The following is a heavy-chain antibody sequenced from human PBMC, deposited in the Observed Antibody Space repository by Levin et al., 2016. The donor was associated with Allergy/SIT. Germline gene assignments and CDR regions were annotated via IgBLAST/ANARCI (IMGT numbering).Heavy chain of an antibody. CDR1: GGTFSSYA. CDR3: ANTAPGIAQFDY. V-gene: IGHV1-69*13. Sequence: SVKVSCKASGGTFSSYAISWVRQAPGQGLEWMGGIIPIFGTANYAQKFQGRVTITADESTSTAYMELSSLRSEDTAVYYCANTAPGIAQFDYWGQGTLVTVSS. CDR2: IIPIFGTA. J-gene: IGHJ4*02. D-gene: IGHD6-13*01.